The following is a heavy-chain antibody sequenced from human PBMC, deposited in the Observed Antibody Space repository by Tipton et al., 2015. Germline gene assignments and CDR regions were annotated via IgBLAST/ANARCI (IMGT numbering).Heavy chain of an antibody. V-gene: IGHV3-30*18. CDR3: AKPLITGITGGYFDY. CDR1: GFTFSSYG. Sequence: RSLRLSCAASGFTFSSYGMHWVRQAPGKGLEWVAVISYDGSNKYYADSVKGRFTISRDNSKNTLYLQMNSLRAEDTAVYYCAKPLITGITGGYFDYWGQGTLVTVSS. J-gene: IGHJ4*02. CDR2: ISYDGSNK. D-gene: IGHD1/OR15-1a*01.